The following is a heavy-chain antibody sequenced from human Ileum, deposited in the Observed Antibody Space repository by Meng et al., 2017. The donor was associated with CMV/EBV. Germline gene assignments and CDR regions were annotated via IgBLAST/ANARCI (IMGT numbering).Heavy chain of an antibody. CDR1: GGSFISYA. CDR3: ARGSDSGSYYVRYYYYGMDV. D-gene: IGHD1-26*01. V-gene: IGHV1-69*05. CDR2: IIPIFGTA. Sequence: SLQVFCKASGGSFISYAIIWVRQAPGQGLEWMGGIIPIFGTANYAQKFQGRVTITTDESTSTAYMELSSLRSEDTAVYYCARGSDSGSYYVRYYYYGMDVWGQGTTVTVSS. J-gene: IGHJ6*02.